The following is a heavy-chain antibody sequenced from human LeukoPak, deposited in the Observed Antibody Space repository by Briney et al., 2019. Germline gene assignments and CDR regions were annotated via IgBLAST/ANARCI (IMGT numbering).Heavy chain of an antibody. J-gene: IGHJ4*02. CDR1: GFTFSSYA. V-gene: IGHV3-48*03. CDR2: ISGSGSNT. Sequence: GGSLRLPCAASGFTFSSYAMTWVRQAPGKGLEWVSAISGSGSNTYYADSVKGRFTISRDNAKNSLYLQMNSLRAEDTAVYYCARYSLQQLPPSYFDYWGQGTLVTVSS. CDR3: ARYSLQQLPPSYFDY. D-gene: IGHD6-13*01.